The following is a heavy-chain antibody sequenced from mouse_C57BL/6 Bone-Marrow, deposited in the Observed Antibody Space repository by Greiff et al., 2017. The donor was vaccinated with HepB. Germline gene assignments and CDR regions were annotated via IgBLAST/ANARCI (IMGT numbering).Heavy chain of an antibody. CDR3: ARGYDYDPYYYAMDY. J-gene: IGHJ4*01. CDR2: INSDGGST. CDR1: EYEFPSHD. D-gene: IGHD2-4*01. Sequence: EVQGVESGGGLVQPGESLKLSCESNEYEFPSHDMSWVRKTPEKRLELVAAINSDGGSTYYPDTMERRFIISRDNTKKTLYLQMSSLRSEDTALYYCARGYDYDPYYYAMDYWGQGTSVTVSS. V-gene: IGHV5-2*01.